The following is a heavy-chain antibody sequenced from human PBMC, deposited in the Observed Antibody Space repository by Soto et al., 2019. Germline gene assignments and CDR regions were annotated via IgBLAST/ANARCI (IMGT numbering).Heavy chain of an antibody. CDR2: ISGSGGST. V-gene: IGHV3-23*01. CDR1: GFTFSSYA. Sequence: PGGSLRLSCAASGFTFSSYAMSWVRQAPGKGLEWVSAISGSGGSTYYADSVKGRFTISRDHSKNTLYLQMNSLRAEDTAVYYSAKAGNYGYSGSNYFDYWSQGTLVTASS. J-gene: IGHJ4*02. D-gene: IGHD5-12*01. CDR3: AKAGNYGYSGSNYFDY.